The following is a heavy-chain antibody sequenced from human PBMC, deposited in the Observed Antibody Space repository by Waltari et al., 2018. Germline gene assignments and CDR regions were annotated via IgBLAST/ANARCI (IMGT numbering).Heavy chain of an antibody. V-gene: IGHV4-59*01. CDR3: ARGLDSGYDFHFDY. J-gene: IGHJ4*02. CDR1: GGSISSYY. Sequence: QVQLQESGPGLVKPSETLSLNCTLSGGSISSYYWSWMRQPPGKGLELIGYIYYSGSTNYNPSLKSRVTISVGTSKNQFSRKLSSVTAADTAVYYCARGLDSGYDFHFDYWGQGTLVTVSS. CDR2: IYYSGST. D-gene: IGHD5-12*01.